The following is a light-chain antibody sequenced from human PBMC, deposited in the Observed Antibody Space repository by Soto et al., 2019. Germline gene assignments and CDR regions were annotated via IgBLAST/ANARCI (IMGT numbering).Light chain of an antibody. V-gene: IGKV3-20*01. Sequence: ENGFTQSPATLSLSSGERATLSCRASQSVSSYLAWYQQKPGQAPRLLIYDASNRATGIPDRFSGSGSGTDFTLTISRLEPEDFAVYYCQQYGSSGTFGQGTKVDIK. CDR3: QQYGSSGT. CDR1: QSVSSY. J-gene: IGKJ1*01. CDR2: DAS.